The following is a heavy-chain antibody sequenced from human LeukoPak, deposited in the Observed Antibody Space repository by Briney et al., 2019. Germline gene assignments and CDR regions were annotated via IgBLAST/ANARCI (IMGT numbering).Heavy chain of an antibody. CDR2: ISSSSSYI. V-gene: IGHV3-21*01. Sequence: GGSLRLSCAASGFTFSSYAMCWVRQAPGKGLEWVSSISSSSSYIYYADSVKGRFTISRDNAKNSLYLQMNSLRAEDTAVYYCARDLGNCFDYWGQGTLVTVSS. J-gene: IGHJ4*02. D-gene: IGHD4-23*01. CDR1: GFTFSSYA. CDR3: ARDLGNCFDY.